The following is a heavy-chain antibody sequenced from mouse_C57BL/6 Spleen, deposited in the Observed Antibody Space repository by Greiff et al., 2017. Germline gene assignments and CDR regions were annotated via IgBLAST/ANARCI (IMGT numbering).Heavy chain of an antibody. V-gene: IGHV1-54*01. Sequence: VKLLESGAELVRPGTSVKVSCKASGYAFTNYLIEWVKQRPGQGLEWIGVINPGSGGTNYNEKFKGKATLTADKSSSTAYMQLSSLTSEDSAVYFYARDDGYEYYAMDYWGQGTSVTVSS. CDR2: INPGSGGT. D-gene: IGHD2-3*01. CDR3: ARDDGYEYYAMDY. J-gene: IGHJ4*01. CDR1: GYAFTNYL.